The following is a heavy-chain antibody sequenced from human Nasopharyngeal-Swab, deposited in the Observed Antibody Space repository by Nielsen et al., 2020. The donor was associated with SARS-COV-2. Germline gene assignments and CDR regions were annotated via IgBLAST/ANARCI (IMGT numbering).Heavy chain of an antibody. D-gene: IGHD1-26*01. Sequence: GEFLKISCATSGFTFSSYATHWVRQAPGKGLEGVAVRSSYGSDKFYAGFVKGRFSLSRDTSRSAVYLQMNSLRAEDTALYYCAKTDRGGSYFSQYYYYMDVWGTGTTVTVSS. J-gene: IGHJ6*03. CDR3: AKTDRGGSYFSQYYYYMDV. CDR2: RSSYGSDK. CDR1: GFTFSSYA. V-gene: IGHV3-30*18.